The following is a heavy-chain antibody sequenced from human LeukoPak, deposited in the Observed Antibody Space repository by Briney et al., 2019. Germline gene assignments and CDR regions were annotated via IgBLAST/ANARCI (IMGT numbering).Heavy chain of an antibody. Sequence: PGGSLRLSCAASGFTFSGYSMNWVRQAPGKGLEWVSSISSSSIYIYYADSVKGRFTISRDNAKNSQYLQMNSLRAEDTAVYYCARRNYDSGSYYSDYWGQGTLVTVSS. CDR3: ARRNYDSGSYYSDY. CDR1: GFTFSGYS. CDR2: ISSSSIYI. V-gene: IGHV3-21*01. D-gene: IGHD3-10*01. J-gene: IGHJ4*02.